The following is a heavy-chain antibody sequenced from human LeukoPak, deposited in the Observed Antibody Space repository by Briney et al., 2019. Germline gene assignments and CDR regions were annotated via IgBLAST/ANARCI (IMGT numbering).Heavy chain of an antibody. CDR3: ARDVGSGSYSFDY. CDR1: GYTFTGYY. D-gene: IGHD3-10*01. CDR2: IDPNSGGT. J-gene: IGHJ4*02. V-gene: IGHV1-2*02. Sequence: ASVKVSCKASGYTFTGYYMHWVRQAPGQGLEWMGWIDPNSGGTNYAQKFQGRVTMTRDTSISTAYMELSRLRSDDTAVYYCARDVGSGSYSFDYWGQGTLVTVSS.